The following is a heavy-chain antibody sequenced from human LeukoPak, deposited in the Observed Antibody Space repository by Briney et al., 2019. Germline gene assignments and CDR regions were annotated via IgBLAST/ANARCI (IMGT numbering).Heavy chain of an antibody. CDR2: IYYSGST. CDR3: ARQVNIVGTFDC. Sequence: DPSETLSLTCTGSRDSISSSSYYWGWTRQPPGKGLEWIGTIYYSGSTYYNPSLKTRVTISVDTSKNQFSLKLSSVTAADTAVYYCARQVNIVGTFDCWGQGTLVTVSS. CDR1: RDSISSSSYY. V-gene: IGHV4-39*01. J-gene: IGHJ4*02. D-gene: IGHD5-12*01.